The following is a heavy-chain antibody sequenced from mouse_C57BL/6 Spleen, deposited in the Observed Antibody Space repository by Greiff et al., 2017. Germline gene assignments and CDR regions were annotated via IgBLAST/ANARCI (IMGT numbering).Heavy chain of an antibody. CDR2: IYPGNSDT. CDR3: TGGLLRAY. V-gene: IGHV1-5*01. CDR1: GYTFTSYW. J-gene: IGHJ3*01. Sequence: EVQLQQSGTVLARPGASVKMSCKTSGYTFTSYWMHWVKQRPGQGLEWIGAIYPGNSDTSYNQKFKGKATLTAVTSANTAYLELSSLTSEDSAVXCGTGGLLRAYWGQGTLVTVSA. D-gene: IGHD2-3*01.